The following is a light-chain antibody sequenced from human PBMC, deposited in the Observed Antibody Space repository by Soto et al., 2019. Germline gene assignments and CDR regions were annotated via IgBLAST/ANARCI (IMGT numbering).Light chain of an antibody. J-gene: IGKJ1*01. CDR2: DAS. Sequence: DIQMTQSPSTLSASVGDRVTITFRSSQSISSWLAWYQQKPGKAPKLLIYDASSLESGVPSRFSGSVYGTECTLTISSLQPDDFATYYCQQYNSYSPTFGQGTKVEIK. V-gene: IGKV1-5*01. CDR1: QSISSW. CDR3: QQYNSYSPT.